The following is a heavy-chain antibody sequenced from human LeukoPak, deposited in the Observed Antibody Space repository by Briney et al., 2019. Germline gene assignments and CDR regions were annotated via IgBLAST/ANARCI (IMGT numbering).Heavy chain of an antibody. CDR2: IYYSGSA. V-gene: IGHV4-61*01. CDR3: ARIQFPGIAAADY. J-gene: IGHJ4*02. D-gene: IGHD6-13*01. Sequence: PSETLSLTCAVSGGSVSSGNYYWSWIRQPPGKGLEWIGYIYYSGSANYNPSLKSRVTISVDTSKNEFSLRLRSVTAADTAVYYCARIQFPGIAAADYWGQGTLVTVSS. CDR1: GGSVSSGNYY.